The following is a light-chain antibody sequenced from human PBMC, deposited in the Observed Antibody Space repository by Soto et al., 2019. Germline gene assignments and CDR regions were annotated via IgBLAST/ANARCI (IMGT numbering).Light chain of an antibody. Sequence: DIPMTQSPSSLSASVGDRVTITCRPIQSISSYLNWYQQKPGKAPKLLIYAASSLQSGVPSRFSGSGSGTDFTLTISSLQPEDFATYYCQQSYSTPMYTFGQGTKLEIK. CDR1: QSISSY. CDR2: AAS. V-gene: IGKV1-39*01. CDR3: QQSYSTPMYT. J-gene: IGKJ2*01.